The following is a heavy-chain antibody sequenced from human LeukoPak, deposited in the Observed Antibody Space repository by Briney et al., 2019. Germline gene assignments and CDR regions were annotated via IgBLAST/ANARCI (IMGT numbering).Heavy chain of an antibody. CDR2: IYSGGTT. V-gene: IGHV3-66*01. CDR3: ARDFDGYGSGSYVLH. D-gene: IGHD3-10*01. Sequence: QAGGSLRLSCAASGFTVSSNYMSWVRQAPGKGLEWVSVIYSGGTTYYADSVKGRFTISRDNSKNTLYLQMNSLRAEDTAVYYCARDFDGYGSGSYVLHWGQGTLVTVSS. J-gene: IGHJ1*01. CDR1: GFTVSSNY.